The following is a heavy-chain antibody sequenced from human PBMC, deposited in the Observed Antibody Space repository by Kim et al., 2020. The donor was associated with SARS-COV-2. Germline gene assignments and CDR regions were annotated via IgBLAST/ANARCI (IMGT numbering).Heavy chain of an antibody. Sequence: GGSLRLSCAASGFTFDDYTMHWVRQAPGKGLEWVSLISWDGGSTYYADSVKGRFTISRDNSKNSLYLQMNSLRTEDTALYYCAKGLRYFDWSPSMDVWGQGTTVTVSS. CDR3: AKGLRYFDWSPSMDV. CDR1: GFTFDDYT. D-gene: IGHD3-9*01. V-gene: IGHV3-43*01. CDR2: ISWDGGST. J-gene: IGHJ6*02.